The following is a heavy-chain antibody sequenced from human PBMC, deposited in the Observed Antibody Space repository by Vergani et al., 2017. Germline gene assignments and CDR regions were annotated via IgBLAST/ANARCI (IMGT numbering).Heavy chain of an antibody. Sequence: EVQLLESGGGLVQPGGSLRLSCAASGFTFSSYAMSWVRQAPGKGLEWVSAISGSGGSTYYADSVKGRFTISRDNSENTLYLQMNSLRAEDTAVYYCAEDSEDDSSGYSYFDYWGQGTLVTVSS. CDR3: AEDSEDDSSGYSYFDY. D-gene: IGHD3-22*01. CDR2: ISGSGGST. J-gene: IGHJ4*02. CDR1: GFTFSSYA. V-gene: IGHV3-23*01.